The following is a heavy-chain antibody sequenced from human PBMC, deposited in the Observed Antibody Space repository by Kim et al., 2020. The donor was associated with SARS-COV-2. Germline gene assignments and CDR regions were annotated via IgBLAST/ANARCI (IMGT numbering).Heavy chain of an antibody. Sequence: KGRFTISRDDSKNTAYLQMNSLKTEDTAVYYCTALWFGELRDYYYYGMDVWGQGTTVTVSS. V-gene: IGHV3-73*01. CDR3: TALWFGELRDYYYYGMDV. D-gene: IGHD3-10*01. J-gene: IGHJ6*02.